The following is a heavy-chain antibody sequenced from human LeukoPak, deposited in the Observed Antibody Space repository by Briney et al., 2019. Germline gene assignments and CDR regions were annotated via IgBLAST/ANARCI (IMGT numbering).Heavy chain of an antibody. J-gene: IGHJ3*02. CDR2: INTNTGNP. CDR1: GYTFTSYA. Sequence: ASVKVSCKASGYTFTSYAMNWVRQAPGQGLEWMGWINTNTGNPTYAQGFTGRFVFSLDTSVSTAYLQISSLKAEDTAVYYCARDPGYYDSSGYPMVAFDIWGQGTMVTVSS. CDR3: ARDPGYYDSSGYPMVAFDI. D-gene: IGHD3-22*01. V-gene: IGHV7-4-1*02.